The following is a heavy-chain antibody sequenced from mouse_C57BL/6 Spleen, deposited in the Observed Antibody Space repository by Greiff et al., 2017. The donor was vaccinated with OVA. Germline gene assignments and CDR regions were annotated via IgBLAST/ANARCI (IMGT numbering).Heavy chain of an antibody. D-gene: IGHD1-1*01. CDR2: IDPNSGGT. CDR1: GYTFTSYW. CDR3: AREATTVVARWYFDV. J-gene: IGHJ1*03. V-gene: IGHV1-72*01. Sequence: QVQLQQPGAELVKPGASVKLSCKASGYTFTSYWMHWVKQRPGRGLEWIGRIDPNSGGTKYNEKFKSKATLTVDKPSSTAYMQLSSLTSEDSAVYYCAREATTVVARWYFDVWGTGTTVTVSS.